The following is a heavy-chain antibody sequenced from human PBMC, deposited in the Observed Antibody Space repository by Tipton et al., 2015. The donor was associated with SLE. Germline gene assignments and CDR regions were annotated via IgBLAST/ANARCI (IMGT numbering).Heavy chain of an antibody. CDR1: GYTFNSYG. CDR3: AQGPPFAD. V-gene: IGHV3-23*05. Sequence: SGAEVKKPGASVKVSCKASGYTFNSYGITWVRQAPGKGLEWVSVIYSNGFTDYRDSVKGRFTISRDNSKNTMYLQMISLRPEDTGLFYCAQGPPFADWGQGTLVTVSS. CDR2: IYSNGFT. J-gene: IGHJ4*02.